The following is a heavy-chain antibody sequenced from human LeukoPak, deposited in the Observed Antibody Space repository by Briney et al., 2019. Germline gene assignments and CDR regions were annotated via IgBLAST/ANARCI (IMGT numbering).Heavy chain of an antibody. J-gene: IGHJ6*02. CDR1: GDSISSYY. CDR2: IYYSGST. D-gene: IGHD4-17*01. Sequence: PSETLSLTCTVSGDSISSYYWSWIRQPPGKGLEWIGYIYYSGSTNYNPSLKSRVTISVDTSKNQFSLKLSSVTAADTAVYYCARVHTVNYYYYGMDVWGQGTTVTVSS. CDR3: ARVHTVNYYYYGMDV. V-gene: IGHV4-59*01.